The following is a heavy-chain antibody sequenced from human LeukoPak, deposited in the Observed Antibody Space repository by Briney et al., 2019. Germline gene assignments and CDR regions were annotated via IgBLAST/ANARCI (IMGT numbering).Heavy chain of an antibody. CDR3: ARQDYDILTGYRQYDY. J-gene: IGHJ4*02. CDR1: GGSISSSSYY. V-gene: IGHV4-39*01. D-gene: IGHD3-9*01. Sequence: PSETLSLTCTVSGGSISSSSYYWGWIRQPPGKGLEWIGSIYYSGSTYYNPSLKSRVTISVDTSKNQFSLKLSSVTAADTAIYYCARQDYDILTGYRQYDYWGQGTLVTVSS. CDR2: IYYSGST.